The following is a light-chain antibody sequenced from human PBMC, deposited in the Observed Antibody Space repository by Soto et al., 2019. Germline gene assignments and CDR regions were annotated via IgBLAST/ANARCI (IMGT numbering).Light chain of an antibody. V-gene: IGKV1D-12*01. CDR3: RQAYSFPIT. J-gene: IGKJ5*01. CDR1: QDIAGY. Sequence: DSHGTQSPSAMSASAGARVTTTCRASQDIAGYLAWYQHKPGRTPELVIHGVSSLQSGVPARFSGSGSGTDFTLSINSLQPEDFATYYCRQAYSFPITFGQGTRLEIK. CDR2: GVS.